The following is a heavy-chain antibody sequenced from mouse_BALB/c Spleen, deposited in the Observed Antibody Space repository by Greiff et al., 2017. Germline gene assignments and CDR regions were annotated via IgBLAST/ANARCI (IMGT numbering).Heavy chain of an antibody. Sequence: EVQGVESGGDLVKPGGSLKLSCAASGFTFSSYGMSWVRQTPDKRLEWVATISSGGSYTYYPDSVKGRFTISRDNAKNTLYLQMSSLKSEDTAMYYFARPLTTVHAMDYWGQGTSVTVSS. CDR3: ARPLTTVHAMDY. D-gene: IGHD1-1*01. CDR2: ISSGGSYT. CDR1: GFTFSSYG. V-gene: IGHV5-6*01. J-gene: IGHJ4*01.